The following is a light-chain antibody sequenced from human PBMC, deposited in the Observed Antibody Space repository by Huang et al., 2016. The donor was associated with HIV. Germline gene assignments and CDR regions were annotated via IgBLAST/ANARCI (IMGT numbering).Light chain of an antibody. J-gene: IGKJ4*01. CDR1: QSISNY. Sequence: DIQMTQSPSSLSASVGDRVTITCRASQSISNYLNWYQQKPGKAPKPLIYAASSLQSGVPSRVSGSGSGTDFTLTITSLQPEDFASYYCQQSYSTLTFGGGTKVEIK. CDR2: AAS. CDR3: QQSYSTLT. V-gene: IGKV1-39*01.